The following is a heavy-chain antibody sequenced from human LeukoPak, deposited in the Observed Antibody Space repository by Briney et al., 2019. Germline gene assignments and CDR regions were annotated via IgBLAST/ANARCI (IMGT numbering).Heavy chain of an antibody. CDR1: GFTFSSYW. CDR3: ARASGSFDY. CDR2: IWYDGSNK. J-gene: IGHJ4*02. Sequence: GGSLRLSCAASGFTFSSYWMNWVRQAPGKGLGWVAVIWYDGSNKYYADSVKGRFTISRDNSKNTLYLQMNSLRAEDTAVYYCARASGSFDYWGQGTLVSVSS. V-gene: IGHV3-33*08. D-gene: IGHD1-26*01.